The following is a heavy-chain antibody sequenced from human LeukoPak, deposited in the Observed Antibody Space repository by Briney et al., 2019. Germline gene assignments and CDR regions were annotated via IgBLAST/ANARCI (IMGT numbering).Heavy chain of an antibody. V-gene: IGHV4-59*01. Sequence: SETLSLTCTVSGGSISSYYWSWIRQPPGKGLEWIGYIYYSRSTNYNPSLKSRVTISVDTSKNQFSLKLSSVTAADTAVYYCARDSGGIAAAWGQGTLVTVSS. CDR1: GGSISSYY. J-gene: IGHJ5*02. CDR2: IYYSRST. CDR3: ARDSGGIAAA. D-gene: IGHD6-13*01.